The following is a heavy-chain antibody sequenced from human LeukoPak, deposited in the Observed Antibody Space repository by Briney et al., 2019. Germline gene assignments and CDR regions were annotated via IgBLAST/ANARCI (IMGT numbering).Heavy chain of an antibody. D-gene: IGHD5-24*01. J-gene: IGHJ4*02. CDR1: DSSISSYY. Sequence: PSETLSLTCTVSDSSISSYYWSWIRQPPGKGLEWIGYIYYSGSTNYNPSLKSRVTISVDTSKNQFSLKLSSVTAADTAVYYCARGSSVEMATISFGYWGQGTLVTVSS. CDR3: ARGSSVEMATISFGY. CDR2: IYYSGST. V-gene: IGHV4-59*01.